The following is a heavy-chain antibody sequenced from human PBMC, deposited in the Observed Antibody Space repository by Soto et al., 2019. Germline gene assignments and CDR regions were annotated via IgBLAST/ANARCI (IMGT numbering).Heavy chain of an antibody. D-gene: IGHD3-22*01. CDR3: ARAARGYYDSSGYRSHAFDI. CDR2: ISGSGSTI. J-gene: IGHJ3*02. Sequence: GGSLRLSCAASGFTFSYYDMSWIRQAPGKGLEWVSYISGSGSTIYYADSVKGRFTISRDNAKNSLYLQMNSLRAEDTAVYYCARAARGYYDSSGYRSHAFDIWGQGTMVTVSS. V-gene: IGHV3-11*01. CDR1: GFTFSYYD.